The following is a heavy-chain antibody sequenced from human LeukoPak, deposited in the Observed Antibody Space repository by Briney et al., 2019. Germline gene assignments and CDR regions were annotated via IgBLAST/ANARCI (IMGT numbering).Heavy chain of an antibody. CDR3: AREDFNYDFWSGRGPFDI. CDR2: IYSTGST. CDR1: GGSITTYY. D-gene: IGHD3-3*01. V-gene: IGHV4-59*12. Sequence: PSETLSLTCTVSGGSITTYYWSWIRQSPGKGLECIGYIYSTGSTNYNPSLKSRVTISVDRSKNQFSLKLSSVTAADTAVYYCAREDFNYDFWSGRGPFDIWGQGTMVTVSS. J-gene: IGHJ3*02.